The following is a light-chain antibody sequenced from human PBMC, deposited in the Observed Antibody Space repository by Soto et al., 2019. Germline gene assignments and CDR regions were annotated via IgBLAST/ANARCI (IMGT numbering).Light chain of an antibody. CDR3: QQTSAFPRT. V-gene: IGKV1-12*01. CDR2: GAS. Sequence: DIQMTQSPSSVPPSVGDRLTITCRASRDISNSLAWYQQTPGKAPKLLLRGASSLHRGVPSRFSGGGAGTEFTLTISSLQPEDFATYYCQQTSAFPRTFGQGTKVDVK. J-gene: IGKJ1*01. CDR1: RDISNS.